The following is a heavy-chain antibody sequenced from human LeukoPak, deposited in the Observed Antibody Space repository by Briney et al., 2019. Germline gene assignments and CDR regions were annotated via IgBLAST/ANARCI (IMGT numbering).Heavy chain of an antibody. CDR3: TRKGSQWDFLVDY. Sequence: PGGSLRLSCAASGFTFSSYSMNWVRQAPGKGLEWVSSITSSGRYIYYADSVKGRFTISGDNSENSLYLQVDSLTAEDTAVYYCTRKGSQWDFLVDYWGQGTRVAVSP. CDR2: ITSSGRYI. CDR1: GFTFSSYS. V-gene: IGHV3-21*01. D-gene: IGHD2/OR15-2a*01. J-gene: IGHJ4*02.